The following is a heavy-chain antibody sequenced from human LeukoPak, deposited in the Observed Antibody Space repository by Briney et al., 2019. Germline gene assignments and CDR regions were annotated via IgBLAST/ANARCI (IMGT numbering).Heavy chain of an antibody. J-gene: IGHJ1*01. CDR2: IYPGDSDT. Sequence: GESLKISCKGSGYSFTSSWIGWVRQMPGKGLEWMGIIYPGDSDTRYSLSFQGQVTISADKSISTAYLQWSSLKASDTAMYYCVSPCSGGSCYPGTEYFQHWGQGTLVTVSS. D-gene: IGHD2-15*01. CDR1: GYSFTSSW. V-gene: IGHV5-51*01. CDR3: VSPCSGGSCYPGTEYFQH.